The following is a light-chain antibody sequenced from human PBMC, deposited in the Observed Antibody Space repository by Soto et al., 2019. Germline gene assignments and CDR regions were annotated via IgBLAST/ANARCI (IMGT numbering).Light chain of an antibody. V-gene: IGLV2-14*01. CDR3: SSYTSSSTLVV. CDR2: EVT. CDR1: SSDVGGYNY. Sequence: QSALTQPASVSGSPGQSITISCTGTSSDVGGYNYVSWYRQHPGKAPKLIISEVTNRPSGVSNRFSGSKSGNTASLTISGLQAEDEADFYCSSYTSSSTLVVFGTGTKLTVL. J-gene: IGLJ1*01.